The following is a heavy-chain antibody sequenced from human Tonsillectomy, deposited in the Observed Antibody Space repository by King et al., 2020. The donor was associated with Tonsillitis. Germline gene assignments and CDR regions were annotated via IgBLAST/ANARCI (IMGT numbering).Heavy chain of an antibody. Sequence: VQLVESGGGVVQPGRSLRLSCAASGFTFSSYSMHWFRQAPGKGLEWVAVISYDGSNKYSADSVKGRFTISRDSSKNTLYLQMNSLRAEDTAVYYCAKGFEAYCGGDCPTYFQHWGQGTLVTVSS. D-gene: IGHD2-21*02. J-gene: IGHJ1*01. CDR1: GFTFSSYS. CDR2: ISYDGSNK. CDR3: AKGFEAYCGGDCPTYFQH. V-gene: IGHV3-30*18.